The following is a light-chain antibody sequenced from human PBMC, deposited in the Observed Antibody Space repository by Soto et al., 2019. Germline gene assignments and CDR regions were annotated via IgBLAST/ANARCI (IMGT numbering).Light chain of an antibody. CDR3: QQYHNWPPLT. Sequence: EIVMTQSPATLSVSPGERATLSCRASQSVSNYLAWYQQKPGQAPRLLIYGASTRATGIPARFSGGGSETDFTVTISSLQSEDFAVYYFQQYHNWPPLTFGGGTKVDIK. CDR2: GAS. V-gene: IGKV3-15*01. J-gene: IGKJ4*01. CDR1: QSVSNY.